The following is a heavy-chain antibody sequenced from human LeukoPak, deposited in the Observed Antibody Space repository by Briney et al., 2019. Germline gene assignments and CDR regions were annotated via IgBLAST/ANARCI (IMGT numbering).Heavy chain of an antibody. Sequence: GGSLRLSCAASGFTFSSYAMSWVRQAPGKGLEWVSAISGSGGSTYYADSVKGRFTISRDNSKNTLYLQMNSLRAEDTAVYYCARDRGRRFLEWLLSDYFDYWGQGTLVTVSS. CDR3: ARDRGRRFLEWLLSDYFDY. V-gene: IGHV3-23*01. CDR2: ISGSGGST. D-gene: IGHD3-3*01. CDR1: GFTFSSYA. J-gene: IGHJ4*02.